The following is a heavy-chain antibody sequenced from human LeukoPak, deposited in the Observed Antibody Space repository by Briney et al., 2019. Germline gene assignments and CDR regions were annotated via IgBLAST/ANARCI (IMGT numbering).Heavy chain of an antibody. D-gene: IGHD3-22*01. CDR1: GFTFSSYA. V-gene: IGHV3-23*01. CDR2: ISGSGGST. J-gene: IGHJ4*02. CDR3: AKQGYYYDSSGYYVFFDY. Sequence: PGGSLRLSCAASGFTFSSYAMSWVRQAPGKGLEWVSAISGSGGSTYYADSVKGRFTISRDNSKNTLYLQMNSLRAEDTAVYYCAKQGYYYDSSGYYVFFDYWGPGTLVTVSS.